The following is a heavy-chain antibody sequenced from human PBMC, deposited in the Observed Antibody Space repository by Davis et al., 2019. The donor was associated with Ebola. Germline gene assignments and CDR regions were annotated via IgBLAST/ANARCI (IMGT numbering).Heavy chain of an antibody. J-gene: IGHJ4*02. CDR3: ARGLKRGGVGSD. V-gene: IGHV1-8*02. CDR1: GYTFTSYY. CDR2: MNPNSGNT. D-gene: IGHD2-8*02. Sequence: ASVKVSCKASGYTFTSYYMHWVRQAPGQGLEWMGWMNPNSGNTGYAQKFQGRVTMTRNTSISTAYMELSSLRSEDTAVYYCARGLKRGGVGSDWGQGTLVTVSS.